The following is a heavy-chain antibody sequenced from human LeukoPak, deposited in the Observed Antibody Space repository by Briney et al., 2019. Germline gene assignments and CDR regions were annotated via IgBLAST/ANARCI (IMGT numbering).Heavy chain of an antibody. CDR2: ISSSSSTI. CDR1: GFTFSSYS. Sequence: GGSLRLSCAASGFTFSSYSMNWVRQAPGKGLEWVSYISSSSSTIYYADSVKGRFTISRDNAKNSLYLQMNSLRDEDTAVYYCARGFITGIAAAGPTFDYWGQGTLVTVSS. D-gene: IGHD6-13*01. CDR3: ARGFITGIAAAGPTFDY. V-gene: IGHV3-48*02. J-gene: IGHJ4*02.